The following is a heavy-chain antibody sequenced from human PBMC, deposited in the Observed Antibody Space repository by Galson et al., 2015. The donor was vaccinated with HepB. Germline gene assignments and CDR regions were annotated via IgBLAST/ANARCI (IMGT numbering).Heavy chain of an antibody. V-gene: IGHV3-23*01. Sequence: SLRLSCAASGFSFSSYAMSWVRQAPGQGLVWVSSISGNGGRTHYADSVKGRFTISRDNSKNTLSLQMNSLRAEDTAIYYCTKVAYTSGWGPFDCWGQGTLVTVSS. CDR3: TKVAYTSGWGPFDC. D-gene: IGHD6-19*01. J-gene: IGHJ4*02. CDR2: ISGNGGRT. CDR1: GFSFSSYA.